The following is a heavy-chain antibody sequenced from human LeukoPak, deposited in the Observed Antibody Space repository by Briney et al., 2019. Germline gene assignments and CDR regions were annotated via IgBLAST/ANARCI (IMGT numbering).Heavy chain of an antibody. V-gene: IGHV3-53*01. CDR3: AREASPGVFDY. Sequence: GGSLRLSCAASGFTVSSFYMSWVRQAPGKGLEYVSLIYSADTTYYADSVKGRFTISRDNSKNTLFLQINSLRAEDTAMYYCAREASPGVFDYWGRGTLVTVSS. D-gene: IGHD7-27*01. CDR2: IYSADTT. CDR1: GFTVSSFY. J-gene: IGHJ4*02.